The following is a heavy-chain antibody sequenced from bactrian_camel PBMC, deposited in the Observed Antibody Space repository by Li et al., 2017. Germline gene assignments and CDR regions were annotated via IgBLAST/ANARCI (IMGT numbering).Heavy chain of an antibody. Sequence: VQLVESGGGSVQAGGSLRLSCAASGYRYNRGCLGWFRQAPGKEREGVAAIDIFGTTSYADSVKGRFTISQDDAKNTVYLQMNNLKPEETAMYYCAAARPSAVVNGRCLWGPDYWGQGTQVTVS. J-gene: IGHJ4*01. CDR3: AAARPSAVVNGRCLWGPDY. D-gene: IGHD2*01. CDR1: GYRYNRGC. CDR2: IDIFGTT. V-gene: IGHV3S53*01.